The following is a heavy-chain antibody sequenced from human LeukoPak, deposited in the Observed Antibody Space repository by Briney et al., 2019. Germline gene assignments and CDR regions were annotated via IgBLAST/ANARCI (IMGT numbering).Heavy chain of an antibody. D-gene: IGHD3-3*01. CDR3: ARQVMDFWSGYVWFDP. Sequence: NPSETLSLTCTVSGGSISSSSYYWGWIRQPPGKGLEWIGSIYYSGSTYYKPSLKSRVTISVDTSKNQFSLKLSSVTAADTAVYYCARQVMDFWSGYVWFDPWGQGTLVTVSS. CDR1: GGSISSSSYY. V-gene: IGHV4-39*01. CDR2: IYYSGST. J-gene: IGHJ5*02.